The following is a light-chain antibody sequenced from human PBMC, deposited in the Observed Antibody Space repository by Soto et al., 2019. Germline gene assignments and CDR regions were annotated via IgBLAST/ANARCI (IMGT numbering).Light chain of an antibody. CDR1: SSNVGAYNY. J-gene: IGLJ3*02. CDR2: EVS. Sequence: QSALTQHASVSGSPGQSSTISCTGTSSNVGAYNYVSWYQQHPGKAPKLMIFEVSNRPSGVSSRFSGSKSGNTASLTISGLQTEDEADYYCSSYSTSITVRVFGGGTKLTVL. CDR3: SSYSTSITVRV. V-gene: IGLV2-14*01.